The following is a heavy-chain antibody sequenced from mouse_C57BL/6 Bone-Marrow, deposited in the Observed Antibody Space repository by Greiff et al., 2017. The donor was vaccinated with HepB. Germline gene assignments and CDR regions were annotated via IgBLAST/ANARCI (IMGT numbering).Heavy chain of an antibody. D-gene: IGHD2-3*01. CDR1: GYTFTSYW. CDR3: ARDGYPYWYFDV. CDR2: IYPGSGST. V-gene: IGHV1-55*01. J-gene: IGHJ1*03. Sequence: VQLQQPGAELVKPGASVKMSCKASGYTFTSYWITWVKQRPGQGLEWIGDIYPGSGSTNYNEKFKSKATLTVDTSSSTAYMQLSSLTSEDSAVYYCARDGYPYWYFDVWGTGTTVTVSS.